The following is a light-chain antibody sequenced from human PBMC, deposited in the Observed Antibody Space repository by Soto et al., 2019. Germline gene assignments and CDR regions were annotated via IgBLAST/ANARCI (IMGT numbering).Light chain of an antibody. CDR3: QQFDNLLLYT. J-gene: IGKJ2*01. Sequence: DIQMTQSPSSLSASVGDRVIITCQASQDINNYLNWYQHKPGKAPNLLIYDASYLETGVPSRFSGSGSGTNFTVTISSLQPEDVATYYCQQFDNLLLYTFGQGTKLEIK. V-gene: IGKV1-33*01. CDR2: DAS. CDR1: QDINNY.